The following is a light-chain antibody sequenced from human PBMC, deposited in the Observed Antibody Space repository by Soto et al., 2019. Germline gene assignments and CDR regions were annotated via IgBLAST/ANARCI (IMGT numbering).Light chain of an antibody. CDR3: QQSGSSFYT. Sequence: EIVLTQSPGTLSLSPGERATLSCRASQSVSSAYLAWYQQIPGQAPRRLIYGASSRATGLPDSISGSVSGTDFTLTISGLEPEDCAVYYCQQSGSSFYTFGQGLKLEIK. CDR1: QSVSSAY. CDR2: GAS. V-gene: IGKV3-20*01. J-gene: IGKJ2*01.